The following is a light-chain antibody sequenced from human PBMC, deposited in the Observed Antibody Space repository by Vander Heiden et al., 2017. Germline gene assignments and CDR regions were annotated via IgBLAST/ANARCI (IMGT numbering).Light chain of an antibody. V-gene: IGKV6-21*01. J-gene: IGKJ4*01. CDR2: YAS. Sequence: DIVLSQSPADMSANEKGTVTITCRARQNIGVSLHWYQQKPDQSPNLLIKYASQSFSGVPSRFSGSGEGTDFTLTISGLEVEDAATYYCHQSSSLPLTFGGGTKVEIK. CDR1: QNIGVS. CDR3: HQSSSLPLT.